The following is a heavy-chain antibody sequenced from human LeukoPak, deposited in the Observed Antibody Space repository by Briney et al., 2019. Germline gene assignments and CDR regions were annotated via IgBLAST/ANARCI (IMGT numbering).Heavy chain of an antibody. CDR2: ISYDGSNK. D-gene: IGHD4-11*01. CDR1: GFTFSSYG. CDR3: AKDTDNYSALDY. J-gene: IGHJ4*02. Sequence: GGSLRLSCAASGFTFSSYGMPWVRQAPGKGLEWVAVISYDGSNKCYADSVKGRFTISRDNSKNTLYLQMNSLRAEDTAVYYCAKDTDNYSALDYWGQGTLVTVSS. V-gene: IGHV3-30*18.